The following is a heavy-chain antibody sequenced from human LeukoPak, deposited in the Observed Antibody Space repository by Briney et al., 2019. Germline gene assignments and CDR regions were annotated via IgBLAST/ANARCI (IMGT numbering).Heavy chain of an antibody. D-gene: IGHD3-10*01. CDR2: IIPIFGTA. V-gene: IGHV1-69*01. J-gene: IGHJ4*02. CDR1: GGTFSSYA. Sequence: GSSVKVSCKASGGTFSSYAISWVRQAPGQGLEWMGGIIPIFGTANYAQKFQGRVTITADESTSTAYMELSSLRSEDTAVYYCARANGYYGSGSYHFDYWGQGTLVTVSS. CDR3: ARANGYYGSGSYHFDY.